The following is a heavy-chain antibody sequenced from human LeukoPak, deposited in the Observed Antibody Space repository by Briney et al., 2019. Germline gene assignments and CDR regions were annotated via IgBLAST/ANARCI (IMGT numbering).Heavy chain of an antibody. CDR2: INHSGST. V-gene: IGHV4-34*01. CDR1: GGSFSGYY. D-gene: IGHD3-22*01. J-gene: IGHJ5*02. Sequence: SETLSLTCAVYGGSFSGYYWSWIRQPPGKGLEWIGEINHSGSTNYNPSLKSRVTISVDTSKNQFSLKLSSVTAADTAVYYCARGWKGLKYYYDSSGYRGNWFDPWGQGTLVTVSS. CDR3: ARGWKGLKYYYDSSGYRGNWFDP.